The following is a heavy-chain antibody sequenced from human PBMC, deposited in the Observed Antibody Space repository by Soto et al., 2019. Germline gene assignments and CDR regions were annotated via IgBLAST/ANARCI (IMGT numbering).Heavy chain of an antibody. J-gene: IGHJ6*02. CDR3: ARERIVGATRGYYYYGMDV. CDR2: IYTSGST. Sequence: VQLQESGPGLVKPSETLSLTCTVSGGSISSYYWSWIRQPAGKGLEWIGRIYTSGSTNYNPSLKSRVTMSVDTSKNQFSLKLSSVTAADTAVYYCARERIVGATRGYYYYGMDVWGQGTTVTVSS. V-gene: IGHV4-4*07. CDR1: GGSISSYY. D-gene: IGHD1-26*01.